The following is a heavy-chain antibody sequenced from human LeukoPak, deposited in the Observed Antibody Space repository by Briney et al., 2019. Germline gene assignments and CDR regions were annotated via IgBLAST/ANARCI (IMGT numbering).Heavy chain of an antibody. Sequence: SGTLSLTCAVYGGSFSGYYWSWIRQPPGKEREWIGEINHSGSTNYNPSLKSRVTISVDTSKHQFSLKLRSVTAADAAVYYCARGRVVPSSYWYFDLWGRGTLVTVSS. CDR3: ARGRVVPSSYWYFDL. CDR2: INHSGST. D-gene: IGHD2-2*01. J-gene: IGHJ2*01. CDR1: GGSFSGYY. V-gene: IGHV4-34*01.